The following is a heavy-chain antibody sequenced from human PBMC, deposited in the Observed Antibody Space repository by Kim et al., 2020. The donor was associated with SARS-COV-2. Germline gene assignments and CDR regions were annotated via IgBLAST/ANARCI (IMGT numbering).Heavy chain of an antibody. D-gene: IGHD6-13*01. CDR3: ARDRIAAAGTLFDY. Sequence: AQKFQGRVAMTRDTATRTGYMELSSLRSEDTAVYYCARDRIAAAGTLFDYWGQGTLVTVSS. J-gene: IGHJ4*02. V-gene: IGHV1-46*01.